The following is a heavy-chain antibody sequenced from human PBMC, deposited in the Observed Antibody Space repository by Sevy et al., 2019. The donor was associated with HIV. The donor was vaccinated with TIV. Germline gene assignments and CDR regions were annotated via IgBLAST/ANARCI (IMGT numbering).Heavy chain of an antibody. V-gene: IGHV3-23*01. Sequence: GGSLRLSCAASGFTFSKYSMSWVRQPPGKGLEWVSTLSFGCGETKYADSVKGRFTISRDNSKSSVYLQMNNLRPEDTAVYYCAREGCTKPHDYWGEGTLVSVSS. CDR1: GFTFSKYS. D-gene: IGHD2-8*01. CDR3: AREGCTKPHDY. CDR2: LSFGCGET. J-gene: IGHJ4*02.